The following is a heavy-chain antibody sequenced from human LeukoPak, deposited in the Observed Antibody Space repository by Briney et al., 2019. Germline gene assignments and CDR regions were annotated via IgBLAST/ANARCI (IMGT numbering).Heavy chain of an antibody. CDR1: GFTFSSYG. CDR3: AKEKKIMITYHYFDY. J-gene: IGHJ4*02. CDR2: IRYDGSNK. Sequence: GGSLRLSCAASGFTFSSYGMHWVRQAPGKGLEWVAFIRYDGSNKYYADYVKGRFTISRDNSKNTLYLQMNSLRAEDTAVYYCAKEKKIMITYHYFDYWRQGTLVTVSS. V-gene: IGHV3-30*02. D-gene: IGHD3-16*01.